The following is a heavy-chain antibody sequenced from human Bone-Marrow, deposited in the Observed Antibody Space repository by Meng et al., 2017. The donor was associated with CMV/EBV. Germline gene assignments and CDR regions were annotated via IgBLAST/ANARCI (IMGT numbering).Heavy chain of an antibody. CDR1: GFTFSSYS. V-gene: IGHV3-30-3*01. D-gene: IGHD2-2*02. Sequence: GGSLRLSCEASGFTFSSYSMHWVRQAPGKGLEWVAVISYDGSNKYYADSVKGRFTISRDNSKNTLYLQMNSLRAEDTAVYYCARDARDIVVVPAAISLYYYYYTVWTSGDKGPRSPSPQ. CDR3: ARDARDIVVVPAAISLYYYYYTVWTS. CDR2: ISYDGSNK. J-gene: IGHJ6*01.